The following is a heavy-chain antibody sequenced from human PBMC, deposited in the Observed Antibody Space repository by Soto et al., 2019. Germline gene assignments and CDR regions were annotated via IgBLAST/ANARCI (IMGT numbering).Heavy chain of an antibody. D-gene: IGHD2-15*01. Sequence: QEQLQQWGAGLLKPSETLSLTCAVYSGSFSGYYWSWIRQPPGKGLEWIGDINHSGNSNYNPSLKSRVTISVDKSNNQFSLKLSSLTAADTAVYYCAREQGYCRGRSCYNYMDVWGKGTTVTVSS. CDR1: SGSFSGYY. CDR3: AREQGYCRGRSCYNYMDV. CDR2: INHSGNS. V-gene: IGHV4-34*01. J-gene: IGHJ6*03.